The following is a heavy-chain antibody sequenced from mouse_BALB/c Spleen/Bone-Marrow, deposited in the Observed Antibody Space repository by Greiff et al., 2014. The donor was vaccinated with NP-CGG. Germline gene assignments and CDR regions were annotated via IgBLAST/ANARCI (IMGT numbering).Heavy chain of an antibody. D-gene: IGHD4-1*01. CDR3: TRGRTWDFDY. Sequence: VQLQQSGAELVKPGASVKLSCKASGYTFTSYYMYWVKQGPGQGLEWIGEINPSNGGTNFNEKFKSRTTLTVDKSFSTAYMQLSSLTSEDSAVYYCTRGRTWDFDYWGQGTTLTVSS. V-gene: IGHV1S81*02. CDR1: GYTFTSYY. CDR2: INPSNGGT. J-gene: IGHJ2*01.